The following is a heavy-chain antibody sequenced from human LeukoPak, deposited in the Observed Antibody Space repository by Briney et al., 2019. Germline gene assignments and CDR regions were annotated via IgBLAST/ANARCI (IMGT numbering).Heavy chain of an antibody. CDR1: GGSISSGSYY. D-gene: IGHD6-6*01. CDR2: IYTSGST. Sequence: PSQTLSLTCTVSGGSISSGSYYWRWIRQPAGKGLEWIGRIYTSGSTNYNPSLKSRVTKSVDTSKNQFSLKLSSVTAADTAVYYCARAASIAARATFDYWGQGTLVTVSS. CDR3: ARAASIAARATFDY. J-gene: IGHJ4*02. V-gene: IGHV4-61*02.